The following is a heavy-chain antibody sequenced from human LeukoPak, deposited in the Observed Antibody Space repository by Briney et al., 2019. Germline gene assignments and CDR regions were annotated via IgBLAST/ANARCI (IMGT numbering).Heavy chain of an antibody. D-gene: IGHD3-22*01. V-gene: IGHV4-59*11. CDR2: IYYSGTT. Sequence: SETLSLTCTVSAGSMRSHYWSWIRQPPGKGLEWMGFIYYSGTTRYKPSLQSRVTISADTSKNQFSLRLTSVTAADTAVYYCARLLDNDSSGDPDTFDMWGQGTMVTVS. CDR1: AGSMRSHY. J-gene: IGHJ3*02. CDR3: ARLLDNDSSGDPDTFDM.